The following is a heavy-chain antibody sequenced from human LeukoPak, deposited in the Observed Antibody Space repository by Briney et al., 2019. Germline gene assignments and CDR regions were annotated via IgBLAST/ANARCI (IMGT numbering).Heavy chain of an antibody. CDR2: ISAYNGNT. J-gene: IGHJ5*02. CDR1: GYTFTSYG. V-gene: IGHV1-18*01. D-gene: IGHD3-10*01. CDR3: ARETDSRGYGSGSSDWFDP. Sequence: ASVKVSCKASGYTFTSYGISWVRQAPGQGLEWMGWISAYNGNTNYAQKLQGRVTMTTDTSTSTANMELRSLRSDDTAVYYCARETDSRGYGSGSSDWFDPWGQGTLVTVSS.